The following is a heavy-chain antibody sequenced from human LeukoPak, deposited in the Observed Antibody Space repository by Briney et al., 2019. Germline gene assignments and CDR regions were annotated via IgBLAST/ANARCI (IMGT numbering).Heavy chain of an antibody. CDR2: IIPIFGTA. V-gene: IGHV1-69*06. Sequence: SVKVSCKASGGTFSSYAISWVRQAPGQGLEWMGGIIPIFGTANYAQKFQGRVTITADKSTSTAYMELSSLRSEDTAVYYCARVAVGATTPFDYWGQGTLVTVSS. J-gene: IGHJ4*02. D-gene: IGHD1-26*01. CDR1: GGTFSSYA. CDR3: ARVAVGATTPFDY.